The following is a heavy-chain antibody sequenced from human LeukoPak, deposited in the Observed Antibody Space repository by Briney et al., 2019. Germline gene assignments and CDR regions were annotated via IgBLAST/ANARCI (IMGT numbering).Heavy chain of an antibody. J-gene: IGHJ5*02. CDR2: INPNSGGT. D-gene: IGHD1-7*01. CDR3: ARGSHYNWNYVWFDP. V-gene: IGHV1-2*02. Sequence: GASVKVSCKASGYTFTGYYMHWVRQAPGQGLEWMGWINPNSGGTNYAQKFQGRVTMTRDTSISTAYMELSRLRSDDTAVYYCARGSHYNWNYVWFDPWGQGTLVTVSS. CDR1: GYTFTGYY.